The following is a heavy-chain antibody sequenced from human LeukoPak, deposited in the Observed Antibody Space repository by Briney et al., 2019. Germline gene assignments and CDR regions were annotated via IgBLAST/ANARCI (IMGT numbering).Heavy chain of an antibody. V-gene: IGHV1-69*06. Sequence: ASVKVSCRASGGTFSSYAISWVRQAPGQGLEWMGGIIPIFGTANYAQKFQGRVTITADKSTSTAYMELRSLRSDDTAVYYCARGQRGAFDYWGQGTLVTVSS. CDR1: GGTFSSYA. CDR2: IIPIFGTA. D-gene: IGHD3-10*01. J-gene: IGHJ4*02. CDR3: ARGQRGAFDY.